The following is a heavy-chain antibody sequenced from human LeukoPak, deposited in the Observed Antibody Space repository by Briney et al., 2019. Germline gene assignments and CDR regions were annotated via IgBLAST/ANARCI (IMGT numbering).Heavy chain of an antibody. CDR3: ARELLPNWFDP. D-gene: IGHD3-10*01. CDR2: IYVSGST. V-gene: IGHV4-4*07. CDR1: GGSISNYY. Sequence: SETLSLTCTVSGGSISNYYWSWIRQPAGKGLEWVGRIYVSGSTDYNPSLKGRVTMSLDTLKNQFPLKLSSVNAADTAVYYCARELLPNWFDPWGQGTLVTVSS. J-gene: IGHJ5*02.